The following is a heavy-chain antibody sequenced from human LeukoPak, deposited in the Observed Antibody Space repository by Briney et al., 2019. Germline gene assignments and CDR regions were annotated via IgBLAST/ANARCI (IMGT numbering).Heavy chain of an antibody. CDR2: ISSGSSTI. CDR3: ARNLLGYWYFDL. D-gene: IGHD1-7*01. Sequence: GGSLRLSCADSGFTFGSYSMNWVRQAPGKGLEWVSYISSGSSTIYYADSVKGRFTIARDNAKNSLYLQMDSLRDDDTGVYCCARNLLGYWYFDLWGRGTLVTVSS. V-gene: IGHV3-48*02. J-gene: IGHJ2*01. CDR1: GFTFGSYS.